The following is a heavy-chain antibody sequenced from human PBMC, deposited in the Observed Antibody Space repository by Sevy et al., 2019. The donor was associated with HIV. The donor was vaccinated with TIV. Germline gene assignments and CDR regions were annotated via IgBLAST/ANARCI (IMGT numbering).Heavy chain of an antibody. J-gene: IGHJ4*02. D-gene: IGHD3-3*01. CDR1: GFSFISYA. CDR2: IKSKTAGGTT. Sequence: GGSLRLSCAASGFSFISYAMNWVRQAPGKGLEWVGRIKSKTAGGTTDYAAPVKGRFTISRDDSKNTLYLQMNSLKTDDTAVYYCTTKKDFWSGYFYFDYWGQGTLVTVSS. V-gene: IGHV3-15*05. CDR3: TTKKDFWSGYFYFDY.